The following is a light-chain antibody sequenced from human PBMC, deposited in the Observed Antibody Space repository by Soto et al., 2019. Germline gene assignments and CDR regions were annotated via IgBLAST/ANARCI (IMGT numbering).Light chain of an antibody. CDR1: SSDVGGYNY. V-gene: IGLV2-14*03. J-gene: IGLJ3*02. CDR2: EVT. CDR3: TSFRGSSTWV. Sequence: QSALTQPASVSGSPGQSITISCTGTSSDVGGYNYVSWFQQHPGKAPKLKIYEVTNRPSGVSNRFSGSKSGYTASLTISELQAEDEADYYCTSFRGSSTWVFGGGTKVTVL.